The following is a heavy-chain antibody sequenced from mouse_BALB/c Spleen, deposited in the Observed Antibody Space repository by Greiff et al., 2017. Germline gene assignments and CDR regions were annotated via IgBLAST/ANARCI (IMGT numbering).Heavy chain of an antibody. CDR2: ISYSGST. CDR1: GYSITSDYA. J-gene: IGHJ2*01. CDR3: ARKGKNWDFDY. D-gene: IGHD4-1*01. V-gene: IGHV3-2*02. Sequence: EVQLVESGPGLVKPSQSLSLTCTVTGYSITSDYAWNWIRQFPGNKLEWMGYISYSGSTSYNPSLKSRISITRDTSKNQFFLQLNSVTTEDTATYYCARKGKNWDFDYWGQGTTLTVSS.